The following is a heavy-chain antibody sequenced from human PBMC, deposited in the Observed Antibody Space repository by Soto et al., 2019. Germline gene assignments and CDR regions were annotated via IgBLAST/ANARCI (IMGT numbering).Heavy chain of an antibody. CDR3: ARVGYGQNLIYYYGMDV. V-gene: IGHV3-11*06. J-gene: IGHJ6*02. D-gene: IGHD6-13*01. CDR1: GYSFSNYY. CDR2: ISSSSSYT. Sequence: PGGSLTLSCAVSGYSFSNYYRRWIRQAPGKGLEWVSYISSSSSYTNYADSVKGRFTISRDNAKNSLYLQMNSLRAEDTAVYYCARVGYGQNLIYYYGMDVWGQGT.